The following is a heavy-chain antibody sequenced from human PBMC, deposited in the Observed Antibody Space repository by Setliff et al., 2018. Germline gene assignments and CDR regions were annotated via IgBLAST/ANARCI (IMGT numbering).Heavy chain of an antibody. V-gene: IGHV5-51*01. Sequence: GESLKISCKASGYIFTNYWIGWVRQMPGKGLEWMGVIYPGDSDTRYSPSFQGQVTISADKSINTAYLQWSSLKASDTAIYYCTGHEDRNKCPSSSCYRENDAFDVWGQGAMVTASS. J-gene: IGHJ3*01. D-gene: IGHD2-2*01. CDR2: IYPGDSDT. CDR1: GYIFTNYW. CDR3: TGHEDRNKCPSSSCYRENDAFDV.